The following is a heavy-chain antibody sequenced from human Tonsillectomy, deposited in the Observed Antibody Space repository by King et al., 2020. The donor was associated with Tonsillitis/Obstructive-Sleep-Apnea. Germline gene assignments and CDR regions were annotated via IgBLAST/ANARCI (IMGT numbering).Heavy chain of an antibody. CDR2: IFNRGST. CDR3: ARSRCGPSCFGHYYYGMDV. J-gene: IGHJ6*02. Sequence: VQLQESGPGLVKPSETLSLTCTVSGGSVSSGRYFWNWIRQTPGKGLEWIGYIFNRGSTDYNPSLKSRVTISEDTSETHFSLKLRSVTAADTAVYYCARSRCGPSCFGHYYYGMDVWGQGTTVIVSS. D-gene: IGHD2-2*01. CDR1: GGSVSSGRYF. V-gene: IGHV4-61*03.